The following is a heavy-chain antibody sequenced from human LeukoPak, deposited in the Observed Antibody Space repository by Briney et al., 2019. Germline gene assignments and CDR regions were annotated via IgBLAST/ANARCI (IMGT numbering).Heavy chain of an antibody. D-gene: IGHD6-13*01. J-gene: IGHJ5*02. CDR2: IYHSGST. CDR1: GVSISSYY. CDR3: ARARPIAAARWFDP. V-gene: IGHV4-59*12. Sequence: SETLSLTCSVSGVSISSYYWSWIRQPPGKGLEWSGYIYHSGSTYYNPSLKSRVTISVDRSKNQFSLKLSSVTAADTAVYYCARARPIAAARWFDPWGQGTLVTVSS.